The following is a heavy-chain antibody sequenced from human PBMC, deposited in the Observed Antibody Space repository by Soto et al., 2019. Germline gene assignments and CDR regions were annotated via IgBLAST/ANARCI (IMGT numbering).Heavy chain of an antibody. CDR3: ARSNGDYGDY. D-gene: IGHD4-17*01. Sequence: QVQLQGSGPGLLKPSETLSLTCTVSGDSISSYYWSWIRQPPGKGLEWIGYIYYSGSTNYNPSLXSXAXIAXDPSKNQFALKLSSVTAAATAVYYRARSNGDYGDYWSQEPWSPSPQ. CDR1: GDSISSYY. CDR2: IYYSGST. J-gene: IGHJ4*01. V-gene: IGHV4-59*01.